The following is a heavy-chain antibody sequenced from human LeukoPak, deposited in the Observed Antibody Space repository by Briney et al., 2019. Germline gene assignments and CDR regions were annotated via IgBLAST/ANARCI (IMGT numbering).Heavy chain of an antibody. CDR1: GGSISSYY. J-gene: IGHJ6*02. V-gene: IGHV4-59*01. CDR3: ARGYGSGSSASYYGMDV. D-gene: IGHD3-10*01. CDR2: TYYSGST. Sequence: SETLSLTCTVSGGSISSYYWSWIRQPPGKGLEWIGYTYYSGSTNYNPSLKSRVTISVDTSKNQFSLNLSSVTAADTAVYYCARGYGSGSSASYYGMDVWGQGTTVTVSS.